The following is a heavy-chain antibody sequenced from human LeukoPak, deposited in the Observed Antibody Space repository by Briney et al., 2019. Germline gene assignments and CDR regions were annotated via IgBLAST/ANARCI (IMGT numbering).Heavy chain of an antibody. CDR2: IYYSGST. CDR3: ARDISQDSSGYYSIDWYFDL. CDR1: GGSISSYY. D-gene: IGHD3-22*01. V-gene: IGHV4-59*01. Sequence: SETLSLTCTVSGGSISSYYWSWIRQPPGKGLEWIGYIYYSGSTNYNPSLKSRVTISVDTSKNQFSLKLSSVTAADTAVYYCARDISQDSSGYYSIDWYFDLWGRGTLVTVSS. J-gene: IGHJ2*01.